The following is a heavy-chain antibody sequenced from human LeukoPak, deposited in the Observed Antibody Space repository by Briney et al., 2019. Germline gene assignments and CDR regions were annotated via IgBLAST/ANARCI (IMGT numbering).Heavy chain of an antibody. CDR1: GGTFSSYA. V-gene: IGHV1-69*01. CDR2: IIPIFGTA. J-gene: IGHJ4*02. CDR3: ARDIIGGGTGDLSDY. D-gene: IGHD3-10*01. Sequence: SVKVSCKASGGTFSSYAISWVRQAPGQGLEWMGGIIPIFGTANYAQKFQGRVTITADESTSTAYMELSSLRSEDTAVYYCARDIIGGGTGDLSDYWGQGTLVTVSS.